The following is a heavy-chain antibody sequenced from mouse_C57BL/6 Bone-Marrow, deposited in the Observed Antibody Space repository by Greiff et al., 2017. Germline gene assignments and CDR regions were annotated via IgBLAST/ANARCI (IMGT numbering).Heavy chain of an antibody. Sequence: EVKLLESGGGLVKPGGSLKLSCAASGFTFSDYGMHWVRQAPEKGLEWVAYISSGSSTIYYAETVKGRFTIARDNAKNTLFLQMTSLRSEDTAMYYCAGWPLYYVTLYYALDYWGQGTSVTVSS. J-gene: IGHJ4*01. D-gene: IGHD1-1*01. CDR1: GFTFSDYG. CDR3: AGWPLYYVTLYYALDY. V-gene: IGHV5-17*01. CDR2: ISSGSSTI.